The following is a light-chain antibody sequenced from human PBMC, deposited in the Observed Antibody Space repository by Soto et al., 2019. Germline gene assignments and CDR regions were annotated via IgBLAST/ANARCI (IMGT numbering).Light chain of an antibody. CDR1: QSISSW. CDR3: QQYNSYPFT. V-gene: IGKV1-5*03. CDR2: KAS. J-gene: IGKJ3*01. Sequence: DIQMTQSPSTRSASVGDRVSITCRASQSISSWLAWYQQKPGKAPKLLIYKASSLESGVPSRFSGSGSGTELTLTISSLQPDDFATYYCQQYNSYPFTFGPGTKVDIK.